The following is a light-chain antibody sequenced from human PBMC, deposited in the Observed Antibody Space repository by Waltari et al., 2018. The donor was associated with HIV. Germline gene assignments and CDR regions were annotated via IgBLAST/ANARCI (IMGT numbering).Light chain of an antibody. Sequence: DIQMTQSPSSLSASAGDRVTITCQASQDISKYLSWHQQKPGKAPKLLISDASNLQTGVPSRFSGSGSGTDFTFTISSLQPEDIATYFCQQYDNLPFTFGPGTKVDIK. CDR2: DAS. CDR1: QDISKY. J-gene: IGKJ3*01. CDR3: QQYDNLPFT. V-gene: IGKV1-33*01.